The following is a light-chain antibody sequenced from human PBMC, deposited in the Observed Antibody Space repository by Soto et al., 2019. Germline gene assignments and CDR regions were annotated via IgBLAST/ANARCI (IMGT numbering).Light chain of an antibody. CDR3: QQYGGSPIT. V-gene: IGKV3-20*01. CDR2: GAS. Sequence: EIVLTQSPGPLSLSPGERATLSCRASQSVTTRLAWYQHKPGQAPTLLMSGASNRASGVPVRFSGSGSGTDCTLTITRLEPEDFALYYCQQYGGSPITFGLGTRLEI. CDR1: QSVTTR. J-gene: IGKJ5*01.